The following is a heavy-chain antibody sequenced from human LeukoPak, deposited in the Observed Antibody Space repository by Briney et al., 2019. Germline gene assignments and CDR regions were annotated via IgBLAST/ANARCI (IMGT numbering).Heavy chain of an antibody. Sequence: SGPTLVNPTQTLTLTCTFSGFSLSTSGMCVSWIRQPPGKALEWLARIDWDDDKYYSTSLKTRLSISKDTSKNQVVLTMTNMDPVDTATYYCARARPESFSSDWYRWGYNYYMDVWGKGTTVTISS. J-gene: IGHJ6*03. V-gene: IGHV2-70*11. D-gene: IGHD6-19*01. CDR1: GFSLSTSGMC. CDR3: ARARPESFSSDWYRWGYNYYMDV. CDR2: IDWDDDK.